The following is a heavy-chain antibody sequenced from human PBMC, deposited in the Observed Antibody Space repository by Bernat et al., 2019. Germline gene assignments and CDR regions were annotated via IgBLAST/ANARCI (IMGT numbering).Heavy chain of an antibody. CDR2: ISYDGSNK. V-gene: IGHV3-30*18. CDR3: AKGGEYFDY. J-gene: IGHJ4*02. Sequence: QVQLVESGGGVVQPGRSLRLSCAASGFTFSSYGMHWVRQAPGKGLEWVAVISYDGSNKYYADSVKGRFTIPRDNSKNTLYLQMNSLRAEDTAVYYCAKGGEYFDYWGQGTLVTVSS. CDR1: GFTFSSYG. D-gene: IGHD2/OR15-2a*01.